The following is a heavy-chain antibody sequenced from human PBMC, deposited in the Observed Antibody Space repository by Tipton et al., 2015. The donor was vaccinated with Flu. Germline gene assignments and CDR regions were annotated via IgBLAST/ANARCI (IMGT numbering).Heavy chain of an antibody. CDR3: ARSPITSPLHWFDP. V-gene: IGHV4-59*12. J-gene: IGHJ5*02. CDR2: IYYSGST. Sequence: TLSLTCTVSGGSISSYYWSWIRQPPGKGLEWIGYIYYSGSTNYNPSLKSRVTISVDTSKNQFSLKLSSVTAADTAVYHCARSPITSPLHWFDPWGQGTLVTVSS. CDR1: GGSISSYY.